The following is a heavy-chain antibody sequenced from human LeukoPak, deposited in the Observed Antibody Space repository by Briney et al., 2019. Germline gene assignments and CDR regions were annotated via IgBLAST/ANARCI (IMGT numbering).Heavy chain of an antibody. D-gene: IGHD3-16*01. CDR2: IYSDNT. CDR3: ARSMIRAFDI. CDR1: GFTVSSNS. V-gene: IGHV3-53*01. Sequence: GGSLRLSCTVSGFTVSSNSMSWVRQAPGKGLEWVSFIYSDNTHYSDSVKGRFTISRDNSKNTLYLQMNSLRAEDTAVYYCARSMIRAFDIWGQGTMVTVPS. J-gene: IGHJ3*02.